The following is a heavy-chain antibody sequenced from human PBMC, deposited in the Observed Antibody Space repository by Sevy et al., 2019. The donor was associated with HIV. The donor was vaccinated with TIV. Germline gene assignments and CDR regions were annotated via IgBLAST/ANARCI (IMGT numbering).Heavy chain of an antibody. CDR3: ARVSRDYGDY. V-gene: IGHV1-2*06. CDR1: GYTFTGYY. J-gene: IGHJ4*02. Sequence: ASVKVSCKASGYTFTGYYMHWVRRAPGQGLEWMGRINPNSGGTNYAQKFQGRVTMTRDTSSSTAYMELSRLRSDDTAVDYCARVSRDYGDYWGQGTLVTFSS. CDR2: INPNSGGT.